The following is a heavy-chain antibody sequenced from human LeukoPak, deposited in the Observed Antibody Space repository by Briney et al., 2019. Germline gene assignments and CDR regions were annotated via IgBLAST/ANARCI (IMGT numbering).Heavy chain of an antibody. CDR3: ARDRSSGWFDY. V-gene: IGHV3-21*01. CDR1: GFTFSRYS. D-gene: IGHD6-19*01. Sequence: GGSLRLSCAASGFTFSRYSMNWVRQAPGKGLEWVSSISSSSSYIYYADSVKGRFTISRDNAKNSLYLQMNSLRAEDTAVYYCARDRSSGWFDYWGQGTLVTVSS. CDR2: ISSSSSYI. J-gene: IGHJ4*02.